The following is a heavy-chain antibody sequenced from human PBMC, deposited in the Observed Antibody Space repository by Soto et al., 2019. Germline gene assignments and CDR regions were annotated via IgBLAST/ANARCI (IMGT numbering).Heavy chain of an antibody. CDR3: ARDVASGSGWYGNWFDP. J-gene: IGHJ5*02. Sequence: SETLSLTCAVSGASISSTYWWTWVRQPPGKGLEWIGYIYYSGSTNYNPSLKSRVTISVDTSKNQFSLKLSSVTAADTAVYYCARDVASGSGWYGNWFDPWGQGTLVTVSS. CDR2: IYYSGST. V-gene: IGHV4-4*02. CDR1: GASISSTYW. D-gene: IGHD6-19*01.